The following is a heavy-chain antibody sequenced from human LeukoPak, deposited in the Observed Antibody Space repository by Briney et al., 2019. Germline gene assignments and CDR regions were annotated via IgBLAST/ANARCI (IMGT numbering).Heavy chain of an antibody. CDR2: ISSSSSYI. J-gene: IGHJ4*02. Sequence: GGSPRLSCAASGFTFSSYSMNWVRQAPGKGLEWVSSISSSSSYIYYADSVKGRFTISRDNAKNSLYLQMNSLRAEDTAVYYCARAVAAAGTGFDYWGQGTLVTVSS. CDR3: ARAVAAAGTGFDY. D-gene: IGHD6-13*01. V-gene: IGHV3-21*01. CDR1: GFTFSSYS.